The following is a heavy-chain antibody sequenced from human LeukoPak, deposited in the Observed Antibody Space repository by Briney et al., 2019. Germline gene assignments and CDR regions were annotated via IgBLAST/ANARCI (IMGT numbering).Heavy chain of an antibody. CDR1: GTSINTYS. D-gene: IGHD4-11*01. J-gene: IGHJ4*02. CDR3: ARLDYSNSYFDY. Sequence: SETLSLTCTVSGTSINTYSWSWIRQPPGKGLEWIGFIYTSGSTNDNPSLKSRVTMSVDTSTNQFSLKLSSVTAADTAVYYCARLDYSNSYFDYWGQGTPVTVSS. CDR2: IYTSGST. V-gene: IGHV4-4*09.